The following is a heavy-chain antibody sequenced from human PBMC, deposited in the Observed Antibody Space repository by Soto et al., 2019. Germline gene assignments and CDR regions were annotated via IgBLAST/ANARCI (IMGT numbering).Heavy chain of an antibody. CDR2: INHSGST. V-gene: IGHV4-34*01. Sequence: QVQLQQWGAGLLKPSETLSLTCAVYGGSFSGYYWSWIRQPPGKGLEWIGEINHSGSTNYNPSLKSRVTRSVDTSKNQFSLKLSSVTAADTAVYYWARTYSSSWSPFDYWGQGTLVTVSS. D-gene: IGHD6-13*01. CDR1: GGSFSGYY. J-gene: IGHJ4*02. CDR3: ARTYSSSWSPFDY.